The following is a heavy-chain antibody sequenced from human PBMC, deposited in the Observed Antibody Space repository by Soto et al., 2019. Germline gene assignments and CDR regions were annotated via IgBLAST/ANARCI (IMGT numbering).Heavy chain of an antibody. CDR3: ARGGYHGSGNSDHYFYYGMHV. D-gene: IGHD3-10*01. J-gene: IGHJ6*02. V-gene: IGHV6-1*01. Sequence: PSQTLSLTCAISGDSVSSNSAAWNWIRQSPSRGLEWLGRTYYRSKWYHDYEVSVKSRITINPDTSKNLFSLQLNSVTPEDTAVYYCARGGYHGSGNSDHYFYYGMHVWGQGTTVTVSS. CDR2: TYYRSKWYH. CDR1: GDSVSSNSAA.